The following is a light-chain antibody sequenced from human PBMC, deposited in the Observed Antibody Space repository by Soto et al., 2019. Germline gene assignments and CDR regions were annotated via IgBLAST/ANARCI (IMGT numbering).Light chain of an antibody. V-gene: IGLV1-40*01. J-gene: IGLJ1*01. Sequence: QSVLTQPPSVSGAPGQRVTISCTGSSSNIGAGYDVHWYQQLPGTAPKLLIYANSNRPSGVPDRFSVSKSGTSASLAISGLQAEDEADYYCQSYDSSLSGLYVFGTGTKVTV. CDR3: QSYDSSLSGLYV. CDR2: ANS. CDR1: SSNIGAGYD.